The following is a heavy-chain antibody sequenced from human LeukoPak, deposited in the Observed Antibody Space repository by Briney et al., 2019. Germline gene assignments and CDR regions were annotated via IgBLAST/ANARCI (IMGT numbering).Heavy chain of an antibody. Sequence: GESLQISCKGSGYSFTSYWITWVRQMPGKGLEWMGRIDPSDSYSNYSPSFRGHVTISADKSISTAYLQWSSLKASDTAMYYCARLVSSNTADFDYWGQGTLVTVSS. D-gene: IGHD5-18*01. CDR3: ARLVSSNTADFDY. CDR1: GYSFTSYW. CDR2: IDPSDSYS. V-gene: IGHV5-10-1*01. J-gene: IGHJ4*02.